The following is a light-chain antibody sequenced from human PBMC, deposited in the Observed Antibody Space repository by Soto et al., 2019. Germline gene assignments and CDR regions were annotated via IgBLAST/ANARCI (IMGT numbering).Light chain of an antibody. CDR1: QSVSSSY. J-gene: IGKJ1*01. CDR2: GAS. CDR3: QQYGSSWT. Sequence: EIVLTQSPGTLFLSTGERATLSCRASQSVSSSYLAWYQQKPGQAPRLLIYGASSRASGIPDRFSGSGSGTDFTLTISRLEPEDFAVYYCQQYGSSWTFGQGTKVDIK. V-gene: IGKV3-20*01.